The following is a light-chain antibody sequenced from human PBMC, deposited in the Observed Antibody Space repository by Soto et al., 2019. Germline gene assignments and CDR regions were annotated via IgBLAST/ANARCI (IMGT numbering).Light chain of an antibody. J-gene: IGKJ5*01. V-gene: IGKV3-11*01. CDR1: QSVSSY. CDR3: HHRSNWPRS. CDR2: DAS. Sequence: TLSSSPVGRATLSCRASQSVSSYLAWYQQKPGQAPRLLIYDASNRATGIPARFSGSGSGTDFNLTISCLQPEDAAPYYCHHRSNWPRSFGAGTRLEIK.